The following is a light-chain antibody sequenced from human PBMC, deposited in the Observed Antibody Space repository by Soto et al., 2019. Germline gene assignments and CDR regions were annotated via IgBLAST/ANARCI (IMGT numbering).Light chain of an antibody. CDR2: GAS. CDR1: QSVSRSY. Sequence: EIVLTQSPGTLSLSPGERATLSCGASQSVSRSYLAWYQQKPGQAPRLLIYGASSRATGIPDRFSGSGSGTDFTLTISRLEPEDFAVYYCQQYDSSPVTFGQGTKVEIK. CDR3: QQYDSSPVT. J-gene: IGKJ1*01. V-gene: IGKV3-20*01.